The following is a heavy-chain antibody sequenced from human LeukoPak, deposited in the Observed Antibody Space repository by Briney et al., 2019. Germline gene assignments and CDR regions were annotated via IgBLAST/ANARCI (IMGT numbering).Heavy chain of an antibody. CDR2: INHSGST. V-gene: IGHV4-34*01. CDR1: GGSFSGYY. CDR3: ARGTKSRTDY. Sequence: SETLSLTCAVYGGSFSGYYWSWIRQPPGKGLEWIGEINHSGSTNYNPSFKSRVTISVDTSKNQFSLKLSSVTAADTAVYYCARGTKSRTDYWGQGTLVTVSS. J-gene: IGHJ4*02.